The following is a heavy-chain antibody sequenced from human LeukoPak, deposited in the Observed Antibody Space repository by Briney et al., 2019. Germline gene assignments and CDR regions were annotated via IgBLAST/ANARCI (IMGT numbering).Heavy chain of an antibody. J-gene: IGHJ4*02. D-gene: IGHD3-22*01. V-gene: IGHV3-23*01. Sequence: PGGSLRLSCAASGFTFSNYAMSWVRQAPGKGLEWVSAISGSGGSTYYADSVKGRFTISRDNSKNTLYLQMNSLRAEDTAVYYCAKASSSITMIVVVITPYFGYWGQGTLVTVSS. CDR2: ISGSGGST. CDR3: AKASSSITMIVVVITPYFGY. CDR1: GFTFSNYA.